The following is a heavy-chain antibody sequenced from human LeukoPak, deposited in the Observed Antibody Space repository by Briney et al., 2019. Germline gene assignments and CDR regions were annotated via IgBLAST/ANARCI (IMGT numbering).Heavy chain of an antibody. D-gene: IGHD3-10*01. CDR2: INPTGSTT. CDR1: GYSITSHY. Sequence: ASVKVSCKASGYSITSHYMHWVRQAPGQGLEWMGVINPTGSTTTYAKKLQGRVIMTRDTSTNTDYMELSNLRSEDTAVYYCARDNSVGDIAWWFDPWGQGTLVTVSS. J-gene: IGHJ5*02. CDR3: ARDNSVGDIAWWFDP. V-gene: IGHV1-46*04.